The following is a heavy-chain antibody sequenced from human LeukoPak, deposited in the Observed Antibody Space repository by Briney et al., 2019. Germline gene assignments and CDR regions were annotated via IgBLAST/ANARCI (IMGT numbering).Heavy chain of an antibody. Sequence: PGGSLRLSCGASGFMFSSLSMHWVRQTPAKGLEWVAFMSFDGSNKYYADSVKGRFTVSRDNSQNTLYLQMNSLRTEDTALYYCARDSWDILTGYYSHYLDYWGRGTLVTVSS. D-gene: IGHD3-9*01. J-gene: IGHJ4*02. V-gene: IGHV3-30*04. CDR1: GFMFSSLS. CDR2: MSFDGSNK. CDR3: ARDSWDILTGYYSHYLDY.